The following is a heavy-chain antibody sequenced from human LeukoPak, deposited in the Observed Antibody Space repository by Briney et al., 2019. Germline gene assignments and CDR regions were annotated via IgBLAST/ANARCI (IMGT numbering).Heavy chain of an antibody. CDR3: AVNWGTFDY. V-gene: IGHV3-30-3*01. Sequence: GGSLRLSCAASGFTFSSYAMHWVRQAPGKGLEWVAVISYDGSNKYYADSVKGRFTISRDNSKNTLYLQMNSLRAEDTAVYYCAVNWGTFDYWGQGTLVTVSS. CDR1: GFTFSSYA. D-gene: IGHD7-27*01. CDR2: ISYDGSNK. J-gene: IGHJ4*02.